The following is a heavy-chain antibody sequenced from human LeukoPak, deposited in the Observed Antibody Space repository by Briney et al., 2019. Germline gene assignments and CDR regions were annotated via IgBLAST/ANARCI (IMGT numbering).Heavy chain of an antibody. J-gene: IGHJ4*02. D-gene: IGHD4-11*01. CDR1: CGSISNYH. Sequence: PSETLSHIRTVSCGSISNYHCNWIRQPPGKGLEWIGYIYYYYSGSTNYNPSLKSRVTISVDTSKNQFSLKLSSVTAADTAVYYCVRDSSPGPQYLWGQGTLVTVSS. CDR2: IYYYYSGST. CDR3: VRDSSPGPQYL. V-gene: IGHV4-59*01.